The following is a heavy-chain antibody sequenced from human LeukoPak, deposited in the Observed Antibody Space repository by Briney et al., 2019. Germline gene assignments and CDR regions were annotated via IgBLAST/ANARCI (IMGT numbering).Heavy chain of an antibody. CDR3: ARGPVSTHGMDV. CDR2: RNPNSGRT. V-gene: IGHV1-8*01. CDR1: GYTFTNYD. J-gene: IGHJ6*02. Sequence: ASVKVACKASGYTFTNYDINWVRQATGQGLAWMGWRNPNSGRTGFAQKFQGRLTMTADTSISTAYMELSSLTSDDTAVYYCARGPVSTHGMDVWGQGTTVTVSS. D-gene: IGHD6-13*01.